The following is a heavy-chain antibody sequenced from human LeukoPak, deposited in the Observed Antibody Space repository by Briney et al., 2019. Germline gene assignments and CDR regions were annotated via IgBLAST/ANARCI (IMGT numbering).Heavy chain of an antibody. D-gene: IGHD3-22*01. Sequence: SETLSLTCTVSGGSIGGDTYYWSWIRQHPGKGLEWIGYIYYSGDTHYNPSLESRVTKSVDTSKNQFSLELTSVTAADTAVYFCARDGTDSSGYYFGYWGRGTLVTVSS. V-gene: IGHV4-31*03. CDR1: GGSIGGDTYY. J-gene: IGHJ4*02. CDR2: IYYSGDT. CDR3: ARDGTDSSGYYFGY.